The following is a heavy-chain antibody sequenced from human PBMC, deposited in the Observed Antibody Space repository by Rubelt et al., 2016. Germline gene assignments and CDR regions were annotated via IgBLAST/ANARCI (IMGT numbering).Heavy chain of an antibody. V-gene: IGHV4-59*08. D-gene: IGHD3-10*01. CDR1: GGSISSYY. Sequence: QLQLQESGPGLVKPSETLSLTCTVSGGSISSYYWTWIRQPPGKGLEWIGNIYYSGSTNYNPSLKSRITILVDTSKNQFSWKLSAVAAADTAVYYCARRGVSGYVDSWGQGTLVTVSS. J-gene: IGHJ4*02. CDR3: ARRGVSGYVDS. CDR2: IYYSGST.